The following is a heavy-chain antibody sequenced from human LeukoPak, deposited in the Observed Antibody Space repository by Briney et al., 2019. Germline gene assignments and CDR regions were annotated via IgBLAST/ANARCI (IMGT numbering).Heavy chain of an antibody. D-gene: IGHD3-22*01. Sequence: ASVKVSCKECGYTFTGYYMHWVRQAPGQGLEWMGWINPNSGGTNYAQKFQGRVTMTRDTSISTAYMELSRLRSDDTPVYYCARDQPYYYDSSGYLLYWGQGTLVTVSS. CDR1: GYTFTGYY. CDR3: ARDQPYYYDSSGYLLY. V-gene: IGHV1-2*02. J-gene: IGHJ4*02. CDR2: INPNSGGT.